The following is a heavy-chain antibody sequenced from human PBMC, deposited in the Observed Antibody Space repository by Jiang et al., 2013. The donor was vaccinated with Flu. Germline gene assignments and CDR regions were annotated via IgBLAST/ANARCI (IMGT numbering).Heavy chain of an antibody. CDR1: GISVSTSGVA. D-gene: IGHD2-15*01. J-gene: IGHJ4*02. CDR3: AHRRWREGSVLFDH. V-gene: IGHV2-5*02. Sequence: KPTQTLTLTCTLSGISVSTSGVAVGWVRQPPGKALERLAFIHWDDGKRYSPSLKNRLSITKDTSKNEVVLTISNVDPVDTATYYCAHRRWREGSVLFDHWGQGTLVTVSS. CDR2: IHWDDGK.